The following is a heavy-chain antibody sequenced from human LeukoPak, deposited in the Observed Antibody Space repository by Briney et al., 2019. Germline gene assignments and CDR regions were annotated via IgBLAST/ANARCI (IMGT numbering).Heavy chain of an antibody. CDR3: ARGGPQLAGSYP. CDR2: INHSGST. D-gene: IGHD6-6*01. J-gene: IGHJ5*02. CDR1: GGSFSGYY. V-gene: IGHV4-34*01. Sequence: PSETLSLTCAVYGGSFSGYYWSWIRQPPGKGLEWIGEINHSGSTYYNPSLKSRVTISVDTSKNQFSLKLSSVTAADTAVYYCARGGPQLAGSYPWGQGTLVTVSS.